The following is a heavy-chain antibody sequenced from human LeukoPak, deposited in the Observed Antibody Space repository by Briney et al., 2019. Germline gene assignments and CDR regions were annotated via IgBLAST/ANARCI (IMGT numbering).Heavy chain of an antibody. CDR1: GGSISSGGYY. CDR3: ARVGVEATGFDY. V-gene: IGHV4-31*03. D-gene: IGHD1-26*01. Sequence: SETLSLTCTVSGGSISSGGYYWSWIRQHPGKGLEWIGYIYYSGSTYYNPSLKSRVTISVDTSKNQFSLKLSSVTAADTAVYYCARVGVEATGFDYWGQGTLVTVSS. J-gene: IGHJ4*02. CDR2: IYYSGST.